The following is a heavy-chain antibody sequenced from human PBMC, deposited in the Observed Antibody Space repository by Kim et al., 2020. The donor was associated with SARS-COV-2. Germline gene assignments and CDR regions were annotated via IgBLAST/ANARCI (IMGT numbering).Heavy chain of an antibody. CDR3: ARGGSSGWYYFDY. CDR2: ISYDGSNK. J-gene: IGHJ4*02. D-gene: IGHD6-19*01. Sequence: GGSLRLSCAASGFTFSSYAMHWVRQAPGKGLEWVAVISYDGSNKYYADSVKGRFTISRDNSKNTLYLQMNSLRAEDTAVYYCARGGSSGWYYFDYWGQGTLVTVSS. V-gene: IGHV3-30*04. CDR1: GFTFSSYA.